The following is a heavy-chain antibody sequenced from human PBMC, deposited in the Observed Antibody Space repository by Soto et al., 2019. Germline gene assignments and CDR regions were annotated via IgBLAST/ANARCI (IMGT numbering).Heavy chain of an antibody. V-gene: IGHV3-30-3*01. J-gene: IGHJ3*02. CDR3: ARDHTVTTGHDAFDI. D-gene: IGHD4-17*01. Sequence: GRSLRLSCAASGFTFSSYAMHWVRQAPGKGLEWVAVISYDGSNKYYADSVKGRFTISRDNSKNTLYLQMNSLRAEDTAVYYCARDHTVTTGHDAFDIWGQGTMVTVSS. CDR1: GFTFSSYA. CDR2: ISYDGSNK.